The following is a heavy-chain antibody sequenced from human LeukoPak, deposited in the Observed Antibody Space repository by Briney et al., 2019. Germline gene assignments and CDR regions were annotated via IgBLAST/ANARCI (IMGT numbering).Heavy chain of an antibody. V-gene: IGHV1-69*05. J-gene: IGHJ4*02. CDR2: IIPIFGTA. CDR1: GGTFSSYA. Sequence: SVKVSCKASGGTFSSYAISWVGQAPGQGLEWMGGIIPIFGTANYAQKFQGRVTITTDESTSTAYMELSSLRSEDTAVYYRARGLDILTGYPPGYWGQGTLVTVSS. CDR3: ARGLDILTGYPPGY. D-gene: IGHD3-9*01.